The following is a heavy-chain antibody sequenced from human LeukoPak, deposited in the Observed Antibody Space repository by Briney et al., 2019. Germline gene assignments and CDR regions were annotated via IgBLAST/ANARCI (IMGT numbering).Heavy chain of an antibody. D-gene: IGHD3-10*01. J-gene: IGHJ4*02. CDR1: GFTFSSYD. Sequence: GGSLRLSCAASGFTFSSYDTSWVRQAPGKGLEWVSAISSSDGTTYYADPVKGRFTISRDTSKNTLYLQMNSLRAEDTAVYYCAKDRGLLSWFGELLHFFDHWGQGTLVTVSS. V-gene: IGHV3-23*01. CDR2: ISSSDGTT. CDR3: AKDRGLLSWFGELLHFFDH.